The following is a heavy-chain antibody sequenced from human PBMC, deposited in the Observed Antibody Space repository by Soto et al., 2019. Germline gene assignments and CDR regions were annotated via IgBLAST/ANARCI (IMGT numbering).Heavy chain of an antibody. J-gene: IGHJ4*02. V-gene: IGHV4-39*01. CDR2: IYYSGST. D-gene: IGHD3-3*01. CDR1: GGSISSSSYY. Sequence: SETLSLTCTVSGGSISSSSYYWGWIRQPPGKGLEWIGSIYYSGSTYYNPSLKSRVTISVDTSKNQFSLKLSSVTAADTAVYYCARPIWSGYYFYVFNWGQGTLVTVSS. CDR3: ARPIWSGYYFYVFN.